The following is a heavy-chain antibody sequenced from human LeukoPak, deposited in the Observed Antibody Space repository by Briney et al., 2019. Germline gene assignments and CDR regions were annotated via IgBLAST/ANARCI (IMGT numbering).Heavy chain of an antibody. V-gene: IGHV4-4*09. Sequence: PSETLTLTCTVTGFPISSYDWSWIRQPPGKGLEWIGFIYTSAYTNYNPSLKSRVTISVDRSKNQFSLKLSSVTAADTAMYYCARGEGYFNYYMDVWGKGTTVTVSS. D-gene: IGHD3-10*01. J-gene: IGHJ6*03. CDR3: ARGEGYFNYYMDV. CDR1: GFPISSYD. CDR2: IYTSAYT.